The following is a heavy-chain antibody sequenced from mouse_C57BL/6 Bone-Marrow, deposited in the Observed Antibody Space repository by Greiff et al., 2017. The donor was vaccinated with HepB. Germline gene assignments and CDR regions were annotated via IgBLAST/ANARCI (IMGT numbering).Heavy chain of an antibody. V-gene: IGHV1-52*01. CDR3: ARDGSGAWFAY. CDR1: GYTFTSYW. J-gene: IGHJ3*01. D-gene: IGHD3-2*02. Sequence: QVQLQQPGAELVRPGSSVKLSCKASGYTFTSYWMHWVKQRPIQGLEWIGNIDPSDSETHYNQKFKDKATLTVDKSSSTAYMQLSSLTSEDSAVYYCARDGSGAWFAYWGQGTLVTVSA. CDR2: IDPSDSET.